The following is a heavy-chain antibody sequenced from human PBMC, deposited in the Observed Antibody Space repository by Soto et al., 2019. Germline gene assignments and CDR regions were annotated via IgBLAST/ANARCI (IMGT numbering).Heavy chain of an antibody. D-gene: IGHD3-16*02. CDR3: AKDSGFMLTFGGVIDQNIFDY. CDR1: GFTFSSYA. V-gene: IGHV3-23*01. J-gene: IGHJ4*01. CDR2: ISGSGGIT. Sequence: EVQLLESGGGLVQPGGSLRLSCAASGFTFSSYAMSWVRQAPGKGLEWVSAISGSGGITDYADSVKGRFTISRDNSKNTLYPQMIRLRVEDTAVYYCAKDSGFMLTFGGVIDQNIFDYWGNGTLVTVSS.